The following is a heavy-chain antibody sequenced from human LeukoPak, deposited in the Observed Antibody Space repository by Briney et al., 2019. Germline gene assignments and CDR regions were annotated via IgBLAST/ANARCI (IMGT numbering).Heavy chain of an antibody. V-gene: IGHV1-46*01. CDR3: ARVNTAMVPPDY. D-gene: IGHD5-18*01. Sequence: ASVKVSCKASGYTFTIYYMHWVRQAPGQGLEWMGIINPSGGSTSYAQKFQGRVTMTRDTSTSTVYMELSSLRSEDTAVYYCARVNTAMVPPDYWGQGTLVTVSS. CDR2: INPSGGST. J-gene: IGHJ4*02. CDR1: GYTFTIYY.